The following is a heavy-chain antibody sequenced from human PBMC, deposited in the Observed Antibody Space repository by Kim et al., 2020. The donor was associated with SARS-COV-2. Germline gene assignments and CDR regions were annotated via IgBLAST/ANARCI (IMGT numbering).Heavy chain of an antibody. J-gene: IGHJ6*02. V-gene: IGHV3-53*01. Sequence: TYYAGSVKGTFTISRDNSKNTLYLQMNSLRAEDTAVYYCARDLDYYGMDVWGQGTTVTVSS. CDR2: T. CDR3: ARDLDYYGMDV.